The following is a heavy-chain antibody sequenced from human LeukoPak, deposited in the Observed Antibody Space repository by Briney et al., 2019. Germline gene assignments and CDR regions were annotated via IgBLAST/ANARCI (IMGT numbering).Heavy chain of an antibody. CDR2: INPNSGGT. V-gene: IGHV1-2*02. CDR3: AGDLSNYAFDM. Sequence: ASVKVSCKTSGYTFTGYYIHWVRQTPGQGLGWLGWINPNSGGTNSAQKFQGRVTMTRPPSISTAYMELRSLRYDGTAVYYYAGDLSNYAFDMWGGRPRV. J-gene: IGHJ3*02. CDR1: GYTFTGYY. D-gene: IGHD4/OR15-4a*01.